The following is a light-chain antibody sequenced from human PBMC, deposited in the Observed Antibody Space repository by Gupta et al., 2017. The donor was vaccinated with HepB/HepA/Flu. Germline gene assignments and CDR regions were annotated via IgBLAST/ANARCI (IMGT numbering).Light chain of an antibody. V-gene: IGKV1-39*01. CDR2: AAS. J-gene: IGKJ1*01. CDR1: QGVSTY. CDR3: QQSYSGWT. Sequence: DIQMTQSPSSLSASVGDKVTITCRASQGVSTYLNWYQQKTGRAPNLLIYAASSLQSGVPSRFSGDRSGTEYTLTISKLQPEDSATYYWQQSYSGWTFGQGTKVEIK.